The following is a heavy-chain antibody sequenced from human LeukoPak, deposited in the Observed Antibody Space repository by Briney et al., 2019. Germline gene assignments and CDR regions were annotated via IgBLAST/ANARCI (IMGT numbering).Heavy chain of an antibody. Sequence: GGSLRCSASASAFTFSSYSMNWVRQAQGKGLEGFAFISQGGGRCTDYADSVRGWFNISRDNSEDTLYLQMNSLRAEDTAVYHCARDLGCSTSSCRYNWFDPWGQGTLVTVSS. V-gene: IGHV3-23*01. CDR3: ARDLGCSTSSCRYNWFDP. CDR2: ISQGGGRCT. J-gene: IGHJ5*02. D-gene: IGHD2-2*01. CDR1: AFTFSSYS.